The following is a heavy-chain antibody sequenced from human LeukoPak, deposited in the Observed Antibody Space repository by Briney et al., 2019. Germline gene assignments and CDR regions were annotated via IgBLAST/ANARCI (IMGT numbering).Heavy chain of an antibody. D-gene: IGHD6-6*01. V-gene: IGHV3-23*01. CDR2: ISGSGGST. CDR3: ARTIVGSSYRYFDY. Sequence: GGSLRLSCAASGFTFSSYAMSWVRQAPGKGLEWVSAISGSGGSTYYADSVKGRFTISRDNSKNTVYLQMNSLRAEDSAVYYCARTIVGSSYRYFDYWGQGTLVTVSS. J-gene: IGHJ4*02. CDR1: GFTFSSYA.